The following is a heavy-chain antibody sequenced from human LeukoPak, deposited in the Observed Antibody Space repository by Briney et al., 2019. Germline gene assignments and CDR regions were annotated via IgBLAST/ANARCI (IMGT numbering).Heavy chain of an antibody. CDR2: ISGGAAGT. Sequence: GGSLRLSCAASGFTFPTYAMAWVRQPPGKGLEWVSSISGGAAGTYYAPSVKGRFTVSRDNDKNALYLQMDGLTAADTALYYCARVRGVGTHIWLLPWNLWGQGTLVSVSS. CDR3: ARVRGVGTHIWLLPWNL. D-gene: IGHD2-21*02. J-gene: IGHJ5*02. V-gene: IGHV3-23*01. CDR1: GFTFPTYA.